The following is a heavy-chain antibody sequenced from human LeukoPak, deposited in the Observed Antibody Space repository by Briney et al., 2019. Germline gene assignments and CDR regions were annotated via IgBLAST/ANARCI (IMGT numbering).Heavy chain of an antibody. V-gene: IGHV5-51*01. CDR3: VRLEQGLGRIEY. D-gene: IGHD1-26*01. J-gene: IGHJ4*02. CDR2: IYPDDSDT. CDR1: GYRFTSYW. Sequence: PGESLKISCQGSGYRFTSYWIGWVRPMPGEGLEWMGSIYPDDSDTSYSPSFQGQVTISVDKSISTAYLQWSSLKASDTAMYYCVRLEQGLGRIEYWGQGTLVTVSS.